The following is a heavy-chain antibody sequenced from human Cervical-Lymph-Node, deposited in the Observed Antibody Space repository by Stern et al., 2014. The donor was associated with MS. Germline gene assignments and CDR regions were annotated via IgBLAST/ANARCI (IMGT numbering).Heavy chain of an antibody. J-gene: IGHJ4*02. CDR1: GFTFSSYS. D-gene: IGHD3-10*01. CDR2: ISSSSSYI. Sequence: VQLVESGGGLVKPGGSLRLSCAASGFTFSSYSMNWVRQAPGKGLEWVSSISSSSSYIDYAASVKGRFTISRYNAKNSLYLQMNSLRAEDTAVYYCARDAKTYYYGSGSHNDYWGQGTLVTVSS. CDR3: ARDAKTYYYGSGSHNDY. V-gene: IGHV3-21*01.